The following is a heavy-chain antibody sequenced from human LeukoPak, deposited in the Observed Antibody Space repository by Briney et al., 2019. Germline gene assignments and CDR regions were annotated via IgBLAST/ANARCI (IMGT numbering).Heavy chain of an antibody. Sequence: SETLPLTCTVSGGSISSYYWSWIRQPPGKGLEWIGYIYYSGSTNYNPSLKSRVTISVDTSKNQFSLKLSSVTAADTAVYYCARVAAAGYFDYWGQGTLVTVSS. CDR3: ARVAAAGYFDY. D-gene: IGHD6-13*01. CDR1: GGSISSYY. V-gene: IGHV4-59*01. CDR2: IYYSGST. J-gene: IGHJ4*02.